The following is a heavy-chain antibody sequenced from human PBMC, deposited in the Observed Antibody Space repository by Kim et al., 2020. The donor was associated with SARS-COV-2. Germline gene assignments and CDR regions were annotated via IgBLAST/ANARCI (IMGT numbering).Heavy chain of an antibody. J-gene: IGHJ4*02. D-gene: IGHD3-10*01. V-gene: IGHV4-39*01. Sequence: LKSRVTISVDTSKNQFSLKLSSVTAADTAVYYCARHVRRYYGSGRGGFDYWGQGTLVTVSS. CDR3: ARHVRRYYGSGRGGFDY.